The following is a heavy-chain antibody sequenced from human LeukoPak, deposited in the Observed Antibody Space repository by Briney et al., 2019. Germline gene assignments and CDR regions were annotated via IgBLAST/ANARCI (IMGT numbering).Heavy chain of an antibody. CDR3: ARAYSYGSGSYGLDY. Sequence: SETLSLTCTVSGGSISSSSYYWGWIRQPPGKGREWIGSIYYSGRTYYNPFLKSRATISVDTSKNQFSLKLSSVTAAGTAVYFCARAYSYGSGSYGLDYWGEGTLVTVSS. J-gene: IGHJ4*02. CDR1: GGSISSSSYY. V-gene: IGHV4-39*07. D-gene: IGHD3-10*01. CDR2: IYYSGRT.